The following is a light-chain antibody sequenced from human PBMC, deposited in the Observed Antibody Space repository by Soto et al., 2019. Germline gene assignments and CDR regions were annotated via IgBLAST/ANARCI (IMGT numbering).Light chain of an antibody. CDR1: QHISTW. CDR2: AAS. CDR3: QQANSFPFT. Sequence: DIQMTQSPSSVSASIGDRVTITCRASQHISTWLVWYQQKPGKAPQLLIYAASSLQSGVPSRFSGSGSGTDFTLTISSLQPEDSATYYCQQANSFPFTLGQRTRLEI. J-gene: IGKJ2*01. V-gene: IGKV1-12*01.